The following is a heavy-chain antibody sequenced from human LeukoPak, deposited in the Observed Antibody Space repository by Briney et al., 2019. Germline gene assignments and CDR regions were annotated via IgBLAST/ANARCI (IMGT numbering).Heavy chain of an antibody. Sequence: GGSLRLSCAASGFTFSSYAMSWVRQAPGKGLEWVSAISGSGGSTYYADSVKGRFTISRDNSKNTLYLQMNSLRAEDTAVYYCAKVPGCSYGSPYFDYWGQGTLVTVSS. CDR2: ISGSGGST. CDR1: GFTFSSYA. V-gene: IGHV3-23*01. J-gene: IGHJ4*02. CDR3: AKVPGCSYGSPYFDY. D-gene: IGHD5-18*01.